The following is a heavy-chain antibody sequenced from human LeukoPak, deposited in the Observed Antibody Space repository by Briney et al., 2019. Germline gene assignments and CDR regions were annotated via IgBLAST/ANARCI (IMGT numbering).Heavy chain of an antibody. J-gene: IGHJ4*02. CDR2: VSPIFSKP. V-gene: IGHV1-69*05. CDR1: GGTFDTYT. Sequence: ASVKVSCKASGGTFDTYTITWVRQAPGQGLEWMGRVSPIFSKPKYARKFQGRVAITTDESTSTAYMELSSLRTEDTAVYYCARDRVDYGDYDYWGQGTLVTVSS. D-gene: IGHD4-17*01. CDR3: ARDRVDYGDYDY.